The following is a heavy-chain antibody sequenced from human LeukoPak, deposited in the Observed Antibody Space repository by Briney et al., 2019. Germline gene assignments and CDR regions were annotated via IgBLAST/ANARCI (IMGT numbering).Heavy chain of an antibody. CDR3: ARGRGEEQWLVRGAGFDY. J-gene: IGHJ4*02. Sequence: SETLSLTCTVSGGSISSGGYYWSWIRQPPGKGLEWIGYIYHSGSTYYNPSLKSRVTISVDRSKNQFSLKLSSVTAADTAVYYCARGRGEEQWLVRGAGFDYWGQGTLVTVSS. CDR1: GGSISSGGYY. D-gene: IGHD6-19*01. CDR2: IYHSGST. V-gene: IGHV4-30-2*01.